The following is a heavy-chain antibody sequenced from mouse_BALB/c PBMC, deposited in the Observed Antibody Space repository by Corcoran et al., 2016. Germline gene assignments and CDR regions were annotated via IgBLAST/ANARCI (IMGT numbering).Heavy chain of an antibody. CDR3: AIYYDYAMDY. CDR2: INTYTGEP. J-gene: IGHJ4*01. D-gene: IGHD2-4*01. Sequence: QIQLVQSGPELKKPGETVKISCKASGNTFTNYGMNCGMQAPGKGVKWMGWINTYTGEPTYADDFKGRFAFSLETSASTAYLQINNHKNEDTATYFCAIYYDYAMDYWGQGTSVTVSS. V-gene: IGHV9-3-1*01. CDR1: GNTFTNYG.